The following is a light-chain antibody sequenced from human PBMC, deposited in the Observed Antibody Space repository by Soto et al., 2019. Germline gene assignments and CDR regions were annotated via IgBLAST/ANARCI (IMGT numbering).Light chain of an antibody. Sequence: EIVLTQSPATLSLSPWERATLSCRASQSVSIYLAWYQQKPGQAPRLLIYDASNTATGIPARFSGSGSGTDFTLTISSLEPEDFAVYYCQQRSNWTLTFGGGTKVDIK. J-gene: IGKJ4*01. CDR1: QSVSIY. V-gene: IGKV3-11*01. CDR2: DAS. CDR3: QQRSNWTLT.